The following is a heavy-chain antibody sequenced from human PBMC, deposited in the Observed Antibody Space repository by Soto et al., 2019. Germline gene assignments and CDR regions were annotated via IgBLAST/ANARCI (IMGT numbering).Heavy chain of an antibody. CDR2: ISGSGGST. Sequence: EVQLLESGGGLVQPGGSLRLSCAASGFTFSSYAMSWVRQAPGNGLEWVSAISGSGGSTYYADSVKGRFTISRGNTKNTPYLQMNILRAEDAALYSCANETLKIVGVVDADAFDICGQVKMVTVAS. CDR3: ANETLKIVGVVDADAFDI. V-gene: IGHV3-23*01. D-gene: IGHD3-3*01. CDR1: GFTFSSYA. J-gene: IGHJ3*02.